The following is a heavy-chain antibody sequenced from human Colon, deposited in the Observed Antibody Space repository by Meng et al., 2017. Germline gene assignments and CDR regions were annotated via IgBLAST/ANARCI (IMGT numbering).Heavy chain of an antibody. J-gene: IGHJ3*02. V-gene: IGHV3-66*02. Sequence: GESLKISCAASGLTVSRHYISWVRQAPGKGLECVSTIYPGGTTYYADGVKGRFSNSRDNSKNTINLQMNSLRPEDTAVYYCAGETLLDSGYDDDAFQSWGQGTTVTVSS. CDR3: AGETLLDSGYDDDAFQS. CDR1: GLTVSRHY. CDR2: IYPGGTT. D-gene: IGHD5-12*01.